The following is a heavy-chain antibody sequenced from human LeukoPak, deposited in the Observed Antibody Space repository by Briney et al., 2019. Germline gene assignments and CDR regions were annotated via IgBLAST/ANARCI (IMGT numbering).Heavy chain of an antibody. V-gene: IGHV4-4*07. CDR2: IYTSGST. CDR3: ARDGGYCGGDCFVDV. D-gene: IGHD2-21*02. J-gene: IGHJ6*04. CDR1: GGSISSYY. Sequence: SETLSLTCTVSGGSISSYYWSWIRPPAGKGLEWIGRIYTSGSTNYNPSLKSRVTMSVDTSKNQFSLKLSSVTAADTAVYYCARDGGYCGGDCFVDVWGKGTTVTVSS.